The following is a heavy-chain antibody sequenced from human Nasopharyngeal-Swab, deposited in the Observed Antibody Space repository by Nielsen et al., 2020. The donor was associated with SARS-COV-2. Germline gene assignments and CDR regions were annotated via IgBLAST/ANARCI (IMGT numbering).Heavy chain of an antibody. J-gene: IGHJ4*02. Sequence: GGSLRLSCAASGFTFDDYAMHRVRQAPGKGLEWVSGISWNSGSIGYADSVKGRFTISRDNAKNSLYLQMNSLRAEDTALYYCATLGDFWSGYSPDYWGQGTLVTVSS. D-gene: IGHD3-3*01. V-gene: IGHV3-9*01. CDR3: ATLGDFWSGYSPDY. CDR2: ISWNSGSI. CDR1: GFTFDDYA.